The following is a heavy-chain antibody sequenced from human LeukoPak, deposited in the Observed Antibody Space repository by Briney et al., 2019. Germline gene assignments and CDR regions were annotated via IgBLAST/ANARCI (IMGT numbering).Heavy chain of an antibody. J-gene: IGHJ4*02. CDR1: GYTLTELS. V-gene: IGHV1-24*01. CDR3: ATGGVFSTWIEEDY. CDR2: FDPEDGET. D-gene: IGHD6-13*01. Sequence: ASVKVSCKVSGYTLTELSMHWVRQAPGKGLEWMGGFDPEDGETIYAQKFQGRVTLTEDTSADTTYMELSSLRSEDTAVYYCATGGVFSTWIEEDYWGRGTLVTVSS.